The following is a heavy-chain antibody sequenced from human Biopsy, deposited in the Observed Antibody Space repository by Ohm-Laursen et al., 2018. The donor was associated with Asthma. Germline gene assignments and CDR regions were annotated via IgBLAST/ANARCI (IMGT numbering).Heavy chain of an antibody. CDR2: ISPDGRSA. CDR3: VKDTVEDRGGYYTFDV. CDR1: GFTFGGYA. D-gene: IGHD3-22*01. J-gene: IGHJ3*01. Sequence: GSLRLSCAASGFTFGGYAMSWARQAPGKGLEWVSTISPDGRSAHGPDSFRGRFTISRDNSRDTLYLQMRSLRADDTAVHYCVKDTVEDRGGYYTFDVWGQGTKVTVSS. V-gene: IGHV3-23*01.